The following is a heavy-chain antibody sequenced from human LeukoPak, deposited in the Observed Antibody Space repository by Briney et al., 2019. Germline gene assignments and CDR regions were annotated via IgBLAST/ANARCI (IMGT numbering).Heavy chain of an antibody. J-gene: IGHJ4*02. D-gene: IGHD3-16*01. V-gene: IGHV3-48*03. CDR1: GFTFRSYE. CDR2: ISSSGSTR. CDR3: ARGFGPTY. Sequence: GGSLRLSCAASGFTFRSYEMNWVRQAPGKGLEWVSYISSSGSTRSYADSVKGRFTISKDNAKNSLYLQMNSLRAEDTAVYYCARGFGPTYWGQGTLVTVSS.